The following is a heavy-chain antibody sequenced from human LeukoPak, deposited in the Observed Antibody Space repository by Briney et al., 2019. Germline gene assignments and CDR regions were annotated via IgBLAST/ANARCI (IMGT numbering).Heavy chain of an antibody. CDR1: GYSFTSYW. V-gene: IGHV5-51*01. D-gene: IGHD2-2*01. CDR3: ARRDGYCSSTSCYADYYYGMDV. CDR2: IYPADSDT. J-gene: IGHJ6*02. Sequence: GESLKISCKGSGYSFTSYWIGWVRQMPGKGLEWMGIIYPADSDTTYSPSFQGQITISADKSISTAYLQWSSLKASDTAMYYCARRDGYCSSTSCYADYYYGMDVWGQGTTVTVSS.